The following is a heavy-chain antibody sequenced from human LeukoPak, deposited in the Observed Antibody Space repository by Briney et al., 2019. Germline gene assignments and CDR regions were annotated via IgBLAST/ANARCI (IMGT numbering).Heavy chain of an antibody. CDR1: GHTLTELS. CDR2: FDPEDGET. Sequence: GASVKVSCKVSGHTLTELSMHWVRQAPGKGLEWMGGFDPEDGETIYAQKFQGRVTMTEDTSTDTAYMELSSLRSEDTAVYYCATGQSTMVRGVIITRPLDYWGQGTLVTVSS. D-gene: IGHD3-10*01. CDR3: ATGQSTMVRGVIITRPLDY. J-gene: IGHJ4*02. V-gene: IGHV1-24*01.